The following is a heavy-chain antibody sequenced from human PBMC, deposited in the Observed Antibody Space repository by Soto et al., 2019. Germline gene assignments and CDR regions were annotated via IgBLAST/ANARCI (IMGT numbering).Heavy chain of an antibody. J-gene: IGHJ4*02. CDR1: GFTFSDYY. V-gene: IGHV3-11*01. D-gene: IGHD3-22*01. Sequence: GGSLRLSCAASGFTFSDYYMSWIRQAPAKGLEWVSYISSSGSTIYYADSVKGRFTISRDNAKNSLNLQMNSLRAEDTAVYYCERDQKHYYDSSGLDCWGQGPLVTVSS. CDR3: ERDQKHYYDSSGLDC. CDR2: ISSSGSTI.